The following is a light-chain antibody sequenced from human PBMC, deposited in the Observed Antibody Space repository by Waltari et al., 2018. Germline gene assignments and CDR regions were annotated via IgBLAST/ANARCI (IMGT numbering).Light chain of an antibody. V-gene: IGLV1-40*01. CDR2: ANN. CDR3: LSYDNRLTGWV. CDR1: SSHIGAASG. J-gene: IGLJ3*02. Sequence: QSVLSQPPSVSGAPGQRVTISCAGSSSHIGAASGVHWYQHLPGTAPKLLSYANNNRPSGVPARFSGSKSGTSASLAITELQAEDEADYYCLSYDNRLTGWVFGGGTKVTVL.